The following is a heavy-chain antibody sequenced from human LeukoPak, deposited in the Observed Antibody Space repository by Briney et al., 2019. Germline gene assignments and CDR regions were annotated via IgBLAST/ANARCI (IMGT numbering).Heavy chain of an antibody. CDR2: INWNGGST. CDR3: ARDSSGWNSLDY. CDR1: GFTFSSYA. J-gene: IGHJ4*02. D-gene: IGHD6-19*01. V-gene: IGHV3-20*04. Sequence: GGSLRLSCAASGFTFSSYAMSWVRQAPGKGLEWVSGINWNGGSTGYADSVKGRFTISRDNAKNSLYLQMNSLRAEDTALYYCARDSSGWNSLDYWGQGTLVTVSS.